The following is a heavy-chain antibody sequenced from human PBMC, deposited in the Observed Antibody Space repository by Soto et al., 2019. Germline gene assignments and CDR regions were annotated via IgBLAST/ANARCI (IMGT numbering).Heavy chain of an antibody. CDR2: IYSDDSR. CDR1: GFTVSRNF. CDR3: ATHKGGYDRDFDY. D-gene: IGHD5-12*01. Sequence: EVQLVETGGGLIQPGGSLTLSCAVSGFTVSRNFMSWVRQAPGKGLEWVSVIYSDDSRYYAGSVKGRFTISRDNSKNTLFGQMNRLRAEDTAGYYCATHKGGYDRDFDYWGRGALVTVSS. V-gene: IGHV3-53*02. J-gene: IGHJ4*02.